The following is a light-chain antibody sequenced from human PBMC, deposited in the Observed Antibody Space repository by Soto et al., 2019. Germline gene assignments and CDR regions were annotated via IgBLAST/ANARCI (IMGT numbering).Light chain of an antibody. CDR2: KAS. V-gene: IGKV1-5*03. CDR3: QQYNSYSWT. J-gene: IGKJ1*01. CDR1: QSISNW. Sequence: DIQITQSPSTLSASVGDRVTITCRASQSISNWLAWYQQKPGKAPNLLIYKASSLQSGVPSRFSGSGSGTEFTLTISSLQPDDFATYYCQQYNSYSWTFGQGTKVDIK.